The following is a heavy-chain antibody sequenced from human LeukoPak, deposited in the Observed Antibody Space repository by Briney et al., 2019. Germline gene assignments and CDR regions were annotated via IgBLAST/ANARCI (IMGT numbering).Heavy chain of an antibody. Sequence: GSLRLSCAASGFTFSTYAVNWVRQPPGKGLEWIGSIYYSGSTYYNPSLKSRVTISVDTSKNQFSLKLSSVTAADTAVYYCARQKYYYDSSGYYDSWGQGTLVTVSS. CDR3: ARQKYYYDSSGYYDS. V-gene: IGHV4-39*01. CDR2: IYYSGST. D-gene: IGHD3-22*01. CDR1: GFTFSTYA. J-gene: IGHJ5*02.